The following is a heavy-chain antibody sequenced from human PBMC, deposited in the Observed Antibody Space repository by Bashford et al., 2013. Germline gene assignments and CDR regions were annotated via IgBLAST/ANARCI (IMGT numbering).Heavy chain of an antibody. J-gene: IGHJ4*01. CDR2: MWYDGSNQ. V-gene: IGHV3-33*01. Sequence: GSLRLSCVASGFTFSSYGMHWVRQAPGKGLEWVAVMWYDGSNQYYAASVRGRFTISRDNSKNTLYLQMNSLRAEDTAVYYCARDSYVRLMVGGYFDSWGQGTLVTVSS. D-gene: IGHD3-10*02. CDR1: GFTFSSYG. CDR3: ARDSYVRLMVGGYFDS.